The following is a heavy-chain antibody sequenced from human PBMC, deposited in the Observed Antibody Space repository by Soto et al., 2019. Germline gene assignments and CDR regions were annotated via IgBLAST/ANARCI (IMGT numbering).Heavy chain of an antibody. CDR1: GGSFSGYY. J-gene: IGHJ6*02. Sequence: QVQLQQWGAGLLKTSETLSLTCAVYGGSFSGYYWSWIRQPPGKGLEWIGEINHSGSTNYNPSLKSRVTISVDTSKNQFSLKLSSVTAADTAVYYCARGSYDFWSGYYAYYYGMDVWGQGTTVTVSS. D-gene: IGHD3-3*01. CDR2: INHSGST. V-gene: IGHV4-34*01. CDR3: ARGSYDFWSGYYAYYYGMDV.